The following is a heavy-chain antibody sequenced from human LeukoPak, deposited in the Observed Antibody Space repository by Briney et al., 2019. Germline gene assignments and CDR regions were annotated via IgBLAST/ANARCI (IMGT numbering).Heavy chain of an antibody. D-gene: IGHD3-10*01. J-gene: IGHJ4*02. CDR1: WGSFSSSSYY. Sequence: SETLSLTCTVSWGSFSSSSYYWGWIRQPPGKGLEWIGSIYYSGSTYYNPSLTSRVTISVATSKNQFPLKLRSATGADRALYYCARLQGAITMVRGVIDYWGQGTLVTVSS. CDR3: ARLQGAITMVRGVIDY. CDR2: IYYSGST. V-gene: IGHV4-39*01.